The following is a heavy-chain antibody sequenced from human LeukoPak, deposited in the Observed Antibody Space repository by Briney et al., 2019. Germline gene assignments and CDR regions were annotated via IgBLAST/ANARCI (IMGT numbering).Heavy chain of an antibody. Sequence: GGSLRLSCAASGFTFSDYSMNWVRQAPGKGLEWISYISGSGSTITYADSVKGRFTISRDNAKNSLYLQMNSLRAEDTAVYYCAKHRGSFDYWGQGSLVTVSS. J-gene: IGHJ4*02. CDR2: ISGSGSTI. V-gene: IGHV3-48*01. CDR3: AKHRGSFDY. CDR1: GFTFSDYS. D-gene: IGHD1-26*01.